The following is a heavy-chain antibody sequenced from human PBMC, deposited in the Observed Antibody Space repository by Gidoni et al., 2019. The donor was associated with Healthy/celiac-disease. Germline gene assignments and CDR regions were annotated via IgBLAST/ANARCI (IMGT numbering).Heavy chain of an antibody. J-gene: IGHJ5*02. CDR1: GGPFRSYA. V-gene: IGHV1-69*01. CDR3: ARVFVRVDLAETKTQDGRHFGGGIDP. CDR2: IIPIFGTA. D-gene: IGHD3-16*01. Sequence: QVQLVQSGAEVKKPGSSVKVSCKASGGPFRSYAINWVRQAPGQGLEWMGGIIPIFGTANYAQKFQGRVTITADEATNTAYMELSSLRSEDTAVYYCARVFVRVDLAETKTQDGRHFGGGIDPWGQGTLVTVSS.